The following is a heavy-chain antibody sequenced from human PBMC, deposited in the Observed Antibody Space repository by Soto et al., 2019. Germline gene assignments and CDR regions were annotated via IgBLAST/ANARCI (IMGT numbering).Heavy chain of an antibody. CDR3: ARQVVTASSPIYYFDY. Sequence: SSETLSLTCTVSGGSMRGQHWSWIRQPPGKGLEWIGHNTDDTNYNPSLWSRVTISTDTSKNQFSLKLSSVTAADTAMYYCARQVVTASSPIYYFDYWGQGTLVTVSS. V-gene: IGHV4-59*08. D-gene: IGHD2-21*02. CDR1: GGSMRGQH. CDR2: NTDDT. J-gene: IGHJ4*02.